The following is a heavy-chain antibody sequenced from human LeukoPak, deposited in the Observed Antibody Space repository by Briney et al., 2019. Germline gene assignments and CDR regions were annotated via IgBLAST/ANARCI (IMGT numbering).Heavy chain of an antibody. CDR2: IYPGDSDT. D-gene: IGHD5-12*01. CDR3: ARRRDGYNYALDY. J-gene: IGHJ4*02. Sequence: GESLQISYQGSGYSFTSYWIGWVRPMPGKGLEWMGIIYPGDSDTRYSPSFQGQVTISADKSISTAYLQWSSLKASDTALYYCARRRDGYNYALDYWGQGTLVTVSS. V-gene: IGHV5-51*01. CDR1: GYSFTSYW.